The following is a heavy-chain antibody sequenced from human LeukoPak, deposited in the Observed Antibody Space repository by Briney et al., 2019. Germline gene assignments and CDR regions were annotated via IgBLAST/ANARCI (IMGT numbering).Heavy chain of an antibody. CDR2: FDPVDGET. CDR1: GYSLTQLS. J-gene: IGHJ4*02. D-gene: IGHD3-3*01. Sequence: GASVKVSCKVSGYSLTQLSMHWVRQGIGRGLEWMGGFDPVDGETIYAQKFQGIVTMTENTSTDTAYMELSSLRSDDTAVYYCAILLEDYAFSTGSAKDYWGQGTLVTVSS. CDR3: AILLEDYAFSTGSAKDY. V-gene: IGHV1-24*01.